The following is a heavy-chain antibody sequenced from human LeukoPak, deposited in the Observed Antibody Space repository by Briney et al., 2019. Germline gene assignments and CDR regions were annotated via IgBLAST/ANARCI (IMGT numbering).Heavy chain of an antibody. Sequence: KASETLSLTCTVFGYSISSAYSWGWIRQPPGKGLEWIGSIYHNGNTYYNSSLKSRVTISVDTSENQFSLKLRSVTAADTAVYYCASYKTYYDSSGNPFDYWGQGTLVTVSS. CDR1: GYSISSAYS. D-gene: IGHD3-22*01. CDR3: ASYKTYYDSSGNPFDY. V-gene: IGHV4-38-2*02. J-gene: IGHJ4*02. CDR2: IYHNGNT.